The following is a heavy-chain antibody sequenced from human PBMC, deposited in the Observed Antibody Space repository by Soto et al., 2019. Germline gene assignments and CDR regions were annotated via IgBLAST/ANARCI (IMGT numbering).Heavy chain of an antibody. CDR3: TRLYCGGDCSTPDY. D-gene: IGHD2-21*02. CDR2: IYPGDSDT. Sequence: GESLKISCKGSGDTFTNYLIGWVRQMPGKGLEWMGIIYPGDSDTRYSPSFQGQVTISADKSINTAYLQMNSLKTEDTAVYYCTRLYCGGDCSTPDYWGQGTLVTVSS. J-gene: IGHJ4*02. V-gene: IGHV5-51*01. CDR1: GDTFTNYL.